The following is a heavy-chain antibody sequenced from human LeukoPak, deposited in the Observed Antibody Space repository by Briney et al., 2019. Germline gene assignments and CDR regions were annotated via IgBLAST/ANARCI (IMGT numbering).Heavy chain of an antibody. J-gene: IGHJ3*02. V-gene: IGHV4-4*09. CDR1: GGSISSYY. Sequence: SETLSLTCTVSGGSISSYYWSWIRQPPGKGLEWIGHIYTSGSTNYNPSLKSRVTISVDTSKNQFSLKLSSVTAADTAVYYCARHADGIAAPAFDIWGQGTMVTVSS. CDR3: ARHADGIAAPAFDI. CDR2: IYTSGST. D-gene: IGHD6-25*01.